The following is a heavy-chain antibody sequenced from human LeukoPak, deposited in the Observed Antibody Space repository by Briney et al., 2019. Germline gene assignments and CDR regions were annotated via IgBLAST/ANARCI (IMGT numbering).Heavy chain of an antibody. CDR1: GFTFSRYG. D-gene: IGHD3-22*01. J-gene: IGHJ4*02. V-gene: IGHV3-23*01. CDR2: FSGSGGRT. Sequence: GGTLRLSCAASGFTFSRYGMSWVRQAPGKGLEWVSAFSGSGGRTYYADSVKGRFTISRDNSKNTLYLQMNSLRAEDTAVYYCARYYDSTSGFDYWGQGTLVTVSS. CDR3: ARYYDSTSGFDY.